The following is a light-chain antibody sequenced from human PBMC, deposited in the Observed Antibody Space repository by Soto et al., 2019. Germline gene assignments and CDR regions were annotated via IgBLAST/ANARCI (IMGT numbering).Light chain of an antibody. J-gene: IGKJ5*01. Sequence: EVVLTQSPGTLSLSLGERATLSCRASQSIARSYLAWYQQKPGQAPRLLIYDASTRATGIPYRFSGSGSGTDFTLTISRLEPEDFAVFYCQQYAYSPITFGQGTRLEI. CDR2: DAS. CDR3: QQYAYSPIT. V-gene: IGKV3-20*01. CDR1: QSIARSY.